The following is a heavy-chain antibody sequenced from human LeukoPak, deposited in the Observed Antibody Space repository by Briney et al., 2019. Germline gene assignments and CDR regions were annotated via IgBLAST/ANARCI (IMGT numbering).Heavy chain of an antibody. CDR2: SHPSGSS. CDR1: GGSNTSYY. Sequence: PSETLSLTCTVSGGSNTSYYWSWIRQPPGKGLEWIGYSHPSGSSNYSPSLKSRVTISIDTSRNQFSLKLSSVTAADTAVYYCARKAPKKAWFDPWGQGTLVTVSS. CDR3: ARKAPKKAWFDP. J-gene: IGHJ5*02. V-gene: IGHV4-4*09.